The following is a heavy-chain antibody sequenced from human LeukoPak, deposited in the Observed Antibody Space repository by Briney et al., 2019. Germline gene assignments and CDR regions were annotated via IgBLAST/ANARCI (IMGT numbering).Heavy chain of an antibody. J-gene: IGHJ2*01. V-gene: IGHV4-38-2*02. CDR1: GYSISSGYY. D-gene: IGHD3-22*01. CDR3: ARDTADYYDSSGYFDL. Sequence: SETLSLTCTVSGYSISSGYYWGWIRQPPGKGLEWIGSIYHSGSTYYNPSLKSRVTISVDTSKNQFSLKLSSVTAADTAVYYCARDTADYYDSSGYFDLWGRGTLVTVSS. CDR2: IYHSGST.